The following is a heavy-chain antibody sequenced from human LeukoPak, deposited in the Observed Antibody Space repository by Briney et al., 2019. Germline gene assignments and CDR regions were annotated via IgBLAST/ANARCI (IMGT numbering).Heavy chain of an antibody. CDR1: GGSISSYY. Sequence: SETLSLTCTVSGGSISSYYWSWIRQPPGRGLEWIGYIYYSGSTNYNPSLKSRVTISVDTSKNQFSLKLSSVTAADTAVYYCARHALGATIDYWGQGTLVTVSS. J-gene: IGHJ4*02. CDR2: IYYSGST. D-gene: IGHD1-26*01. CDR3: ARHALGATIDY. V-gene: IGHV4-59*08.